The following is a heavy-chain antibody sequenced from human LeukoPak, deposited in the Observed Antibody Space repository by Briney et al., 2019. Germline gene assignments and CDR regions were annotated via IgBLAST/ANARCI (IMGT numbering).Heavy chain of an antibody. Sequence: ASVKVSCKASGYTFTGYYMHWVRQAPGQGLEWMGWINHTSGGKNYAQKFQGWVTMTRDTSISTAYMELSRLRSDDTAVYYCAREAEGGYFDYWGQGTLVTVSS. CDR1: GYTFTGYY. D-gene: IGHD3-16*01. V-gene: IGHV1-2*04. J-gene: IGHJ4*02. CDR3: AREAEGGYFDY. CDR2: INHTSGGK.